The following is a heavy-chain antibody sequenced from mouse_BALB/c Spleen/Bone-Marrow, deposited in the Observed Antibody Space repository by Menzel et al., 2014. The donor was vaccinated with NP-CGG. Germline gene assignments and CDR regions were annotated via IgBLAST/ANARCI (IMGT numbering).Heavy chain of an antibody. J-gene: IGHJ4*01. CDR3: TRGSSYVGYAMDY. V-gene: IGHV1-69*02. CDR2: IYPSDSYT. CDR1: GYTFTSNW. D-gene: IGHD1-1*01. Sequence: VQLQQSGAELVRPGASVKLSCKASGYTFTSNWINWVKQRPGQGLEWIGNIYPSDSYTNYNQKFKDKATLTVDKSSGTAYMQLSSPTSEDSAVYYCTRGSSYVGYAMDYWGQGTSVTVSS.